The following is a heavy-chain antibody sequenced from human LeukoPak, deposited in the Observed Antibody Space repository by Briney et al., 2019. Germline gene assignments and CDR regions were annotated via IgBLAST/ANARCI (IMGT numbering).Heavy chain of an antibody. Sequence: SVKVACKASGGTFSSYAISWVRQAPGQGLEWMGGIIPIFGTANYAQKFQGRVTITTDESTSTAYMELSSLRSEDTAVYYCARDSGTEPYMGKLDYWGQGTLVTVSS. CDR2: IIPIFGTA. CDR1: GGTFSSYA. CDR3: ARDSGTEPYMGKLDY. V-gene: IGHV1-69*05. D-gene: IGHD1-14*01. J-gene: IGHJ4*02.